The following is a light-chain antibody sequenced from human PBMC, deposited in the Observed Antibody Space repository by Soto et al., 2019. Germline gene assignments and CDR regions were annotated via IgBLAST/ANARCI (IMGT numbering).Light chain of an antibody. CDR2: EVS. Sequence: QSALTQPASVSGSPGQSITISCTGTTNDVGGYNYVSWYQQHPGKAPKLLIFEVSSRPSGVSNRFSGSKSGNTASLTFSALQAEDEADYYCSSYTDSSNYVFGTGTKVTV. V-gene: IGLV2-14*01. CDR3: SSYTDSSNYV. CDR1: TNDVGGYNY. J-gene: IGLJ1*01.